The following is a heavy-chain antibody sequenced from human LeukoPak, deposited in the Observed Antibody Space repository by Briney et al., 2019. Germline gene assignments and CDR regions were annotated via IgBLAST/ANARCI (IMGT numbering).Heavy chain of an antibody. D-gene: IGHD6-6*01. CDR2: IYYGGST. CDR3: ARGLESSSSY. V-gene: IGHV4-38-2*02. J-gene: IGHJ4*02. Sequence: SETLSLTCTVSGYSDSSASYWTWIRQPPGKGLEWIGSIYYGGSTYYTPSLKSRVTISVDTSKNQFSLKLSSVTAADTAVYYCARGLESSSSYWGQGTLVTVSS. CDR1: GYSDSSASY.